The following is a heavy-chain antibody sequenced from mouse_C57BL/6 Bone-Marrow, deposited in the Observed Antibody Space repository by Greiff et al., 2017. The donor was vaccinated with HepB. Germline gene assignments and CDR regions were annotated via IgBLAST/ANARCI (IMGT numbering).Heavy chain of an antibody. V-gene: IGHV1-55*01. CDR3: EVIYYYGSSHFDY. D-gene: IGHD1-1*01. CDR2: IYPGSGST. Sequence: QVQLKQPGAELVKPGASVKMSCKASGYTFTSYWITWVKQRPGQGLEWIGDIYPGSGSTKYNEKFKSKATLTVDTSSSTAYMQLSSLTSEDSAVYYCEVIYYYGSSHFDYWGQGTTLTVSS. CDR1: GYTFTSYW. J-gene: IGHJ2*01.